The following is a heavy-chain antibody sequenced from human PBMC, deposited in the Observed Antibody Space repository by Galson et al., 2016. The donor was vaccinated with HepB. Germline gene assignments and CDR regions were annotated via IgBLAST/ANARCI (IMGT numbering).Heavy chain of an antibody. Sequence: SLRLSCAASGFTSRSYGMHWVRQVPGKGLEWVAVIWYDGSHKFYVDSVKGRFTISRDNSKNTLFLQMNSLRAEDTAVYYCARNYHHGSGSYIPYFWGQGTRVTVST. CDR2: IWYDGSHK. V-gene: IGHV3-33*01. J-gene: IGHJ3*01. CDR1: GFTSRSYG. CDR3: ARNYHHGSGSYIPYF. D-gene: IGHD3-10*01.